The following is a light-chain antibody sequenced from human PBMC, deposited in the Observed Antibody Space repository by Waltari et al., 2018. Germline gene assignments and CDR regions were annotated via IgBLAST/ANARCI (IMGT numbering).Light chain of an antibody. V-gene: IGLV2-14*03. CDR3: SSYRAGYSYV. Sequence: QSALTQPASVSGSPGQSITISCTGTNRDVGGYNYFSCYQQHPGKAPKLIIFDVANRPSGISSRFTGSKADNTASLNICGLQAEDEADYYCSSYRAGYSYVFGSGTKVTVL. CDR2: DVA. CDR1: NRDVGGYNY. J-gene: IGLJ1*01.